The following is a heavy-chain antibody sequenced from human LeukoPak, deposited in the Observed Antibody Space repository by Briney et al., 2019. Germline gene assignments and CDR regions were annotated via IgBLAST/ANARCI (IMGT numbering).Heavy chain of an antibody. D-gene: IGHD1-26*01. V-gene: IGHV4-34*01. CDR3: ARGGSYPTSNDY. CDR2: INHSGTT. CDR1: GGPFNGYY. J-gene: IGHJ4*02. Sequence: SETLSLTCTIYGGPFNGYYWSWIRQPPGKGLEWIGEINHSGTTNYNPSLESRVTISVDMSKNQFSLKLSSMTAADTAVYYCARGGSYPTSNDYWGQGTLVTVSS.